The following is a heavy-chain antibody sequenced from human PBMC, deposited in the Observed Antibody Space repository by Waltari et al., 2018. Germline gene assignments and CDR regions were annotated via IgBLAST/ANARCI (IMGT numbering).Heavy chain of an antibody. CDR1: GYTFTGYY. D-gene: IGHD1-26*01. CDR2: IKPNSGGT. V-gene: IGHV1-2*02. J-gene: IGHJ6*02. CDR3: AREIVGAPFYYGMDV. Sequence: QVQLVQSGAEVKKPGASVKVSCKASGYTFTGYYMHWVRQAPGQGLEWMGWIKPNSGGTNYAQKLQGRVTMTRDTSISTAYMELSRLRSDDTAVYYCAREIVGAPFYYGMDVWGQGTTVTVSS.